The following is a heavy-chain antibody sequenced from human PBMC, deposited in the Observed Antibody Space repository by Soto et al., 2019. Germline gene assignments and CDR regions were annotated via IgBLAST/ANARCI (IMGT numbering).Heavy chain of an antibody. Sequence: GGSLRLSCAASGFTFSSYAMSWVRQAPGKGLEWVSAISGSGGSTYYADSVKGRFTISRDNAKNSLYLQMNSLRAEDTAVYYCARPGGSDFTNNYYYYGLDVWGQGTTVTVSS. CDR3: ARPGGSDFTNNYYYYGLDV. V-gene: IGHV3-23*01. J-gene: IGHJ6*02. D-gene: IGHD4-4*01. CDR2: ISGSGGST. CDR1: GFTFSSYA.